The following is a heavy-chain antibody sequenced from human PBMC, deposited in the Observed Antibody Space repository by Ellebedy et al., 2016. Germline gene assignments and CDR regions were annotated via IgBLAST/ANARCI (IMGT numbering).Heavy chain of an antibody. CDR1: GGSISSGDYY. D-gene: IGHD2-2*02. V-gene: IGHV4-30-4*01. J-gene: IGHJ6*02. CDR3: ARLMNTFTPNYYYYYGMDV. Sequence: SETLSLXCTVSGGSISSGDYYWSWIRQPPGKGLEWIGYIYYSGSTYYNPSLKSRVTISVDTSKNQFSLKLSSVTAADTAVYYCARLMNTFTPNYYYYYGMDVWGQGTTVTVSS. CDR2: IYYSGST.